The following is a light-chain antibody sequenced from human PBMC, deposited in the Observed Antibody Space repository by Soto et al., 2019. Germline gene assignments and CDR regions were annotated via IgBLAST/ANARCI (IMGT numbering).Light chain of an antibody. Sequence: DIQMTQSPSTLSASVGDRVTITCRASQSISSWLAWYQQKPGKAPKLLIYKASSLESGVPSRFSGSGSGTEFTITISRLQSDDFATYYCQQYNSYPITFGQGTRLEIK. J-gene: IGKJ5*01. CDR1: QSISSW. V-gene: IGKV1-5*03. CDR3: QQYNSYPIT. CDR2: KAS.